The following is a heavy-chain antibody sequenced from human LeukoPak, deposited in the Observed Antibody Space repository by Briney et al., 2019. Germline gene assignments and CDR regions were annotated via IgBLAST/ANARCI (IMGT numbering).Heavy chain of an antibody. CDR3: AKMMCYYDSSGDLDY. V-gene: IGHV3-48*03. J-gene: IGHJ4*02. CDR1: GFTFSNYD. Sequence: PGGSLRLSCAASGFTFSNYDMNWVRQAPGKGLEWVSYISRSGSTTYYANSVKGRFTISRDNSKNTLYLQMNSLRAEDTAVYYCAKMMCYYDSSGDLDYWGQGTLVTVSS. CDR2: ISRSGSTT. D-gene: IGHD3-22*01.